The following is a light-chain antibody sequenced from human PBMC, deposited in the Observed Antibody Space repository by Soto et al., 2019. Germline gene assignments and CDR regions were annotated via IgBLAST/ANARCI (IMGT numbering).Light chain of an antibody. J-gene: IGLJ3*02. CDR3: SSHAGINNVV. Sequence: QSVLTQPPSVSAAPGQKVTVSCSGSSSNIETYSVSWYRHLPGTAPQLLIYDNDKRPSGIPDRFSGSKSGTSATLGITGLQTGDEAHYYCSSHAGINNVVFGGGTKVTVL. V-gene: IGLV1-51*01. CDR2: DND. CDR1: SSNIETYS.